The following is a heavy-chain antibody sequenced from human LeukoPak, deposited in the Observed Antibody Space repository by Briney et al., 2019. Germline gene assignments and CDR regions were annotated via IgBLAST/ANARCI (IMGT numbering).Heavy chain of an antibody. V-gene: IGHV4-59*01. CDR1: GGSISSSY. CDR2: IHYSGNT. CDR3: ASAANADYSESSGYYYPFGY. J-gene: IGHJ4*02. Sequence: SGTLSLTCTVSGGSISSSYWSWIRQPPGTGLEWIGFIHYSGNTNYNPSLKSRVTISVDTSKNQFSLKLSSVTAADTAVYYCASAANADYSESSGYYYPFGYWGQGTLVTVSS. D-gene: IGHD3-22*01.